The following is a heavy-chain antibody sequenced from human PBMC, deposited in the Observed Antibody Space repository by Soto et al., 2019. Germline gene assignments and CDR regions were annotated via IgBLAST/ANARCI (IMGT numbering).Heavy chain of an antibody. CDR3: ARGSEYYDFWSGPDYYGMDV. CDR2: INPNSGGT. V-gene: IGHV1-2*02. Sequence: GASVKVSCKASGYTFTGYYMHWVRQAPGQGLEWMGWINPNSGGTNYAQKFQGRVTMTRDTSISTAYMELSRLRSDDTAVYYCARGSEYYDFWSGPDYYGMDVWGQGTTVTVS. CDR1: GYTFTGYY. D-gene: IGHD3-3*01. J-gene: IGHJ6*02.